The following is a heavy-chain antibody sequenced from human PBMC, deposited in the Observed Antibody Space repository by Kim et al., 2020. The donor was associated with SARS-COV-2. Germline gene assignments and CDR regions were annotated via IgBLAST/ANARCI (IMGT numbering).Heavy chain of an antibody. Sequence: NYTPSLKSRVTISVDTSKNQFSLKLSSVTAADTDVYYCASARYSGSYFDYWGQGTLVTVSS. V-gene: IGHV4-59*01. CDR3: ASARYSGSYFDY. J-gene: IGHJ4*02. D-gene: IGHD1-26*01.